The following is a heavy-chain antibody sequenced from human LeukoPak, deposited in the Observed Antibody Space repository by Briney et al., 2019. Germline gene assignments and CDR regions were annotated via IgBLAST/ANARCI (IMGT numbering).Heavy chain of an antibody. V-gene: IGHV1-69*13. CDR3: ARESEKYYDSSGPGYGMDV. J-gene: IGHJ6*02. D-gene: IGHD3-22*01. CDR1: GGTFSSYA. Sequence: SVKVSCTASGGTFSSYAISWVRQAPGQGLEWMGGIIPIFGTANYAQKFQGRVTITADESTSTAYMELSSLRSEDTAVYYCARESEKYYDSSGPGYGMDVWGQGTTVTVSS. CDR2: IIPIFGTA.